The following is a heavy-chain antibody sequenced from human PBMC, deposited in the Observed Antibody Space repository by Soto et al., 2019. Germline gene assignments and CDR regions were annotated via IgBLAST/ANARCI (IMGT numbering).Heavy chain of an antibody. J-gene: IGHJ5*02. CDR3: ARRITGTTAGHWFDP. Sequence: QVQLVQSGAEVKKPGASVKVSCKASGYTFTSYGISWVRQAPGQGLEWMGWISAYNGNTNYAQKLQGRVTMTTDTSTSTAYMELRSLRADDTAVYYCARRITGTTAGHWFDPWGQGTLVTVSS. D-gene: IGHD1-7*01. CDR1: GYTFTSYG. V-gene: IGHV1-18*01. CDR2: ISAYNGNT.